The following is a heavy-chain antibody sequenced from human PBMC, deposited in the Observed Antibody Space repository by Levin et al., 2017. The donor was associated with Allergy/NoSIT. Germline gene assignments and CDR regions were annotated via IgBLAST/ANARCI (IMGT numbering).Heavy chain of an antibody. D-gene: IGHD2-21*02. CDR3: TRAPAHVVTALEGDNWFDP. Sequence: GESLKISCTASGFTCGDYVMSWFRQAPGKGLEWVGFIRSKTYGGTRQYAASVTGRFTISRDDSKNIAYLHMNSLKTEDTGVYYCTRAPAHVVTALEGDNWFDPWGQGTLVTVSS. CDR1: GFTCGDYV. J-gene: IGHJ5*02. CDR2: IRSKTYGGTR. V-gene: IGHV3-49*03.